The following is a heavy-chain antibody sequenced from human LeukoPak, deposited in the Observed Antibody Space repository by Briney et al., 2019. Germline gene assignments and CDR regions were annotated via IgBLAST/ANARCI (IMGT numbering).Heavy chain of an antibody. CDR3: AREIWGGNRHNDAFDI. CDR1: GYTFTGYY. J-gene: IGHJ3*02. D-gene: IGHD3-16*01. V-gene: IGHV1-2*02. CDR2: INPNSGGT. Sequence: ASVKVSCKASGYTFTGYYMHWVRQAPGQGLEWMGWINPNSGGTNYAQKFQGRVTMTRDTSISTAYMELSRLRSDDTAVYYCAREIWGGNRHNDAFDIWGQGTMVTVSS.